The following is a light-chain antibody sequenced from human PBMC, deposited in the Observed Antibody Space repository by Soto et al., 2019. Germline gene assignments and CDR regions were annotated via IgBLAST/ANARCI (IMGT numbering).Light chain of an antibody. CDR3: QQYGGSPRS. Sequence: EIVLTQSPGTLSLSPGERATLSCRASQSVSGSHLAWYQQKPGQAPRFLISGASSRATGIPDRFSGSGSGTDFTLTISRLEPEDFAVYYCQQYGGSPRSFGQGTKVDIK. CDR1: QSVSGSH. V-gene: IGKV3-20*01. CDR2: GAS. J-gene: IGKJ1*01.